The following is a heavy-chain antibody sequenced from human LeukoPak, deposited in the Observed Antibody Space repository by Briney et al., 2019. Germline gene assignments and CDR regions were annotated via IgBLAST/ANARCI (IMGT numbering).Heavy chain of an antibody. J-gene: IGHJ4*02. CDR2: INHSGST. V-gene: IGHV4-34*01. D-gene: IGHD1-20*01. CDR3: ATISYEGYYWVY. CDR1: GGSFSGYY. Sequence: PSETLSLTCAVYGGSFSGYYWSWIRQPPGKGLEWIGEINHSGSTNYNPSLKSRVTISVDTSKNQFSLKLSSVTAADTAVYYCATISYEGYYWVYWGQGTLVTVSS.